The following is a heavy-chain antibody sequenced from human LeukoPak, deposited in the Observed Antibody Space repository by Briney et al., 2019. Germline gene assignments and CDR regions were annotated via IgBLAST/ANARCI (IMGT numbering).Heavy chain of an antibody. J-gene: IGHJ4*02. D-gene: IGHD5-18*01. CDR1: GGSTSSNTFY. V-gene: IGHV4-39*01. Sequence: PSETLSLTCTVSGGSTSSNTFYWGWIRQPPGKGLEWNGAVYYNGNTYYSSSLKSRVTISVDTSKNQFSLKLNSVTAADTAVYFWSRVKKVDTSLDYWGQGTLVTVSS. CDR2: VYYNGNT. CDR3: SRVKKVDTSLDY.